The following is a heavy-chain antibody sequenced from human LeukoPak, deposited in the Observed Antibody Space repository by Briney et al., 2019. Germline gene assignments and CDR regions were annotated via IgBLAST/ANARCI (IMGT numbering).Heavy chain of an antibody. CDR3: ARDSAEHGSGSFDY. Sequence: SETLSLTCTVSGGSISSGGYYWSWIRQHPGKGLEWIGYIYYSGSTYYNPSLKGRVTMSVDTSKNQFSLKLSSVTAADTAVYYCARDSAEHGSGSFDYWGQGTLVTVSS. CDR1: GGSISSGGYY. V-gene: IGHV4-31*03. D-gene: IGHD3-10*01. CDR2: IYYSGST. J-gene: IGHJ4*02.